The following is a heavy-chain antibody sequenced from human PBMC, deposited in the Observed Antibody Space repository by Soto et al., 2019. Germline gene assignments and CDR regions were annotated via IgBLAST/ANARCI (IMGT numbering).Heavy chain of an antibody. CDR3: ARDFYGSGSYQDY. V-gene: IGHV1-2*02. CDR2: INPNSGGT. D-gene: IGHD3-10*01. CDR1: GYTFTGYY. Sequence: SVKVSCKASGYTFTGYYMHWVRQAPGQGLEWMGWINPNSGGTNYAQKFQGRVTMTRDTSISTAYMELSRLRSDDTAVYYCARDFYGSGSYQDYWGQGTLVTVS. J-gene: IGHJ4*02.